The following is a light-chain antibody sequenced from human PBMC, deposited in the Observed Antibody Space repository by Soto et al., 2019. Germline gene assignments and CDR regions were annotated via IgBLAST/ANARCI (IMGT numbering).Light chain of an antibody. V-gene: IGKV1-39*01. CDR3: QQSYSTTWT. CDR1: QTISTW. Sequence: IPVTQSSPTLSASVGNRVTITCRASQTISTWMAWYQQKPGKAPKLLIYAASSLQSGVPSRFSGSGSETDFTLTISSLQPEDFATYSCQQSYSTTWTFGQGTKVDIK. CDR2: AAS. J-gene: IGKJ1*01.